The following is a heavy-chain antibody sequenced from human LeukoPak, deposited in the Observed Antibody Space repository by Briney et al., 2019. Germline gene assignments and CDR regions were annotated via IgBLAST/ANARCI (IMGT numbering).Heavy chain of an antibody. V-gene: IGHV5-51*01. D-gene: IGHD3-16*01. CDR3: ARHLFGERNWFDP. CDR1: GYSFTNYW. J-gene: IGHJ5*02. CDR2: IYPGDSDT. Sequence: RGESLKISCKGFGYSFTNYWIAWVRQVPGKGLEWMGIIYPGDSDTRYSPSFQGQVTISADKSISTAYLQWNSLKASDTAMYYCARHLFGERNWFDPWGQGTLVTVSS.